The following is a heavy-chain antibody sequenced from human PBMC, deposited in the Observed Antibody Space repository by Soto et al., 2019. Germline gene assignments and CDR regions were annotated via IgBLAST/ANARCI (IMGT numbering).Heavy chain of an antibody. CDR1: GFTFSHFA. CDR2: ISGSGSRT. D-gene: IGHD2-2*01. J-gene: IGHJ4*02. Sequence: EMQLLETGGAVVPPGESLRLSCAASGFTFSHFAMSWVRQRPGKGLEWISGISGSGSRTYDADSVQGRFSIARDNPNSTLYLQMDSLRVEDTAVYYCAKGRRVGISSPLDFWGQGTLVTVSS. V-gene: IGHV3-23*01. CDR3: AKGRRVGISSPLDF.